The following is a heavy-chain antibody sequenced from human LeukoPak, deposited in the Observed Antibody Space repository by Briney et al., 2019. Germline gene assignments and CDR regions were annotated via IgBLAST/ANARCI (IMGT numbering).Heavy chain of an antibody. Sequence: ASVKVSCKASGYTFTSYAMHWVRQAPGQRLEWMGWINAGNGNTKYSQKFQGRVTITRDTSASTAYMELSSVTAADTAVYYCARDGSYYDSSDYWGQGTLVTVSS. CDR2: INAGNGNT. D-gene: IGHD3-22*01. V-gene: IGHV1-3*01. CDR3: ARDGSYYDSSDY. J-gene: IGHJ4*02. CDR1: GYTFTSYA.